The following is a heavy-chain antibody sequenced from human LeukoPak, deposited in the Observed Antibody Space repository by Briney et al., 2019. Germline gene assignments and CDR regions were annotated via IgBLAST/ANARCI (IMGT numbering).Heavy chain of an antibody. CDR3: ARAETAMVRGYGYYYMDV. D-gene: IGHD3-10*01. V-gene: IGHV1-69*05. J-gene: IGHJ6*03. CDR2: IILIFGTA. CDR1: GGTLTSYA. Sequence: SVTVSCKPSGGTLTSYAISWVRQAPGQGLECMGGIILIFGTANYAQKFQGRVTITTDESTSTAYMELSSLRSEDTAVYYCARAETAMVRGYGYYYMDVWGKGTTVTVSS.